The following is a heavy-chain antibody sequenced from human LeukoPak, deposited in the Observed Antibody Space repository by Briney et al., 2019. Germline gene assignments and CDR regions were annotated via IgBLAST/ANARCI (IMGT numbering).Heavy chain of an antibody. CDR3: ARDLGYCTNGVCHDAFDI. CDR2: IYYSGST. V-gene: IGHV4-59*01. CDR1: GGSISSYY. J-gene: IGHJ3*02. Sequence: SETLSLTCTVSGGSISSYYWSWIRQPPGKGLEWIGYIYYSGSTNYNPSLKSRVTISVDTSKNQFSLKLSSVTAADTAVYYCARDLGYCTNGVCHDAFDIWGQGTMVTVSS. D-gene: IGHD2-8*01.